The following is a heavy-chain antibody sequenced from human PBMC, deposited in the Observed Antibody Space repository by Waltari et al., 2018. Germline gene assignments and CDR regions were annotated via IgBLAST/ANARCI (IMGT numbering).Heavy chain of an antibody. Sequence: QVQLQESGPGLVKPSGTLSLTCAVSGGSISSSNWWSWVRQPPGKGLEWIGEIYHSGSTNHTPSLKSRVPISVDKSKTQFSLKLGSVTAADTAVYYCARDFTEYYYDSSGYSSIGYWGQGPLVTVSS. CDR3: ARDFTEYYYDSSGYSSIGY. CDR1: GGSISSSNW. D-gene: IGHD3-22*01. J-gene: IGHJ4*02. V-gene: IGHV4-4*02. CDR2: IYHSGST.